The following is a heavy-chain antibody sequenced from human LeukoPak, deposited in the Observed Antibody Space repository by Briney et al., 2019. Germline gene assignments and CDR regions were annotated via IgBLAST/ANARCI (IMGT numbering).Heavy chain of an antibody. CDR1: GYSFPTYW. CDR3: AGPPSRGYSSSFEY. V-gene: IGHV5-51*01. D-gene: IGHD2-2*03. Sequence: GESLKISCKGSGYSFPTYWIAWVRQMPGKGLEWMGIIYPDESNIRYSPSFQGQVTISADKSISTAYLQWSSLKASDTAMYYCAGPPSRGYSSSFEYWGQGTLVTVSS. J-gene: IGHJ4*02. CDR2: IYPDESNI.